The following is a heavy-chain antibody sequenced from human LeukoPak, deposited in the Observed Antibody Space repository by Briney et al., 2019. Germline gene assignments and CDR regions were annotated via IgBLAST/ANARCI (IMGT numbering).Heavy chain of an antibody. D-gene: IGHD3-10*01. CDR3: ATTRSSMVRGVILDY. CDR2: FDPEDGET. V-gene: IGHV1-24*01. CDR1: GYTLTQLS. J-gene: IGHJ4*02. Sequence: ASVKVSCKVSGYTLTQLSMHWVRQAPGKGLEWMGGFDPEDGETIYAQKFQGRVTMTEDTSTDTAYMELSSLRSEDTAVYYCATTRSSMVRGVILDYWGQGTLVTVSS.